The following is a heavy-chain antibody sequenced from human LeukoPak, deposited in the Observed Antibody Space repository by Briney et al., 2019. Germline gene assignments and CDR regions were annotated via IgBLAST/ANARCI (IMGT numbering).Heavy chain of an antibody. CDR1: GFTVSSNY. J-gene: IGHJ4*02. D-gene: IGHD1-26*01. V-gene: IGHV3-66*01. CDR3: ATTFGGSYTAFDY. CDR2: LYSGGSA. Sequence: PGGSLRLSCVVSGFTVSSNYMTWVRQAPGKGLEWVSVLYSGGSAYYADSVKGRFTISRDNPKNTLYLQMNSLRAEDTALYYCATTFGGSYTAFDYWGQGTLVTVSS.